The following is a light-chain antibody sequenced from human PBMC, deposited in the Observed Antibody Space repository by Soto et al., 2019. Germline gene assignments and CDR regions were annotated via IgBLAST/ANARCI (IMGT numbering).Light chain of an antibody. CDR1: ESISSSY. Sequence: EIVMTHSPATLSVSPWERATLSSRASESISSSYLTWYQQKPGLAPRLLIYDASSRATGIPDRFSGSGSGTDFTLTISRLEPEDFAVYYCQQYGSSPTFGGGTKVDIK. J-gene: IGKJ4*01. CDR3: QQYGSSPT. CDR2: DAS. V-gene: IGKV3D-20*01.